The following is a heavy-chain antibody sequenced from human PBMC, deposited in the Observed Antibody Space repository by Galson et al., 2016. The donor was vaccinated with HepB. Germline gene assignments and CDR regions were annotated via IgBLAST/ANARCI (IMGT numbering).Heavy chain of an antibody. CDR2: MSSSGGNT. J-gene: IGHJ4*02. CDR1: GFTFSDYG. Sequence: SLRLSCAASGFTFSDYGMTWVRQAPGKGLEWVSAMSSSGGNTYYADFVKGRFTISRDNSRNTLYLQMNSLRAEDTAVYYCAKTMGQGIWQYDYWGQGTLVTVSS. CDR3: AKTMGQGIWQYDY. V-gene: IGHV3-23*01. D-gene: IGHD3-16*01.